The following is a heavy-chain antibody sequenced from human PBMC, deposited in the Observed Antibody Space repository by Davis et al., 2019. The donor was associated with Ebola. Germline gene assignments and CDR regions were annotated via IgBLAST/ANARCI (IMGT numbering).Heavy chain of an antibody. Sequence: GESLKISCAASGFTFSSYGMHWVRQAPGKGLEWVAVISYDGNHKYYLDSVKGRFTISRDNSKNTLYLQMNSLRAEDTAVYYCARDRSDILTGYSDYWGQGTLVTVSS. CDR2: ISYDGNHK. V-gene: IGHV3-30*03. D-gene: IGHD3-9*01. CDR1: GFTFSSYG. CDR3: ARDRSDILTGYSDY. J-gene: IGHJ4*02.